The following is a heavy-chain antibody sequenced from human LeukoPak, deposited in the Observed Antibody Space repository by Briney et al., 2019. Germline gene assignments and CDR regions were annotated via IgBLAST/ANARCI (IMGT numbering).Heavy chain of an antibody. CDR2: IYTSGST. CDR3: ARLYCSGGSCRHPVLFDY. Sequence: PSETLSLTCTVSGGSISSYYWSWIRQPAGKGLEWIGRIYTSGSTNYNPSLKSRVTMSVDTSKNQFSLKLSSVTAADTAVYYCARLYCSGGSCRHPVLFDYWGQGTLVTVSS. J-gene: IGHJ4*02. V-gene: IGHV4-4*07. D-gene: IGHD2-15*01. CDR1: GGSISSYY.